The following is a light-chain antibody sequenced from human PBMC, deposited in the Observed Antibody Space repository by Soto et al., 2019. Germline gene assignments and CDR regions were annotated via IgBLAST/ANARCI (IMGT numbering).Light chain of an antibody. CDR2: GSS. CDR3: QQYGSSPRT. Sequence: EIVMTQSPATLSVSPGERATLSCRASQSVINKLAWYQQKPGQAPRLLIYGSSSRATGIPDRFSGSGSGTDFTLTVSRLEPEDFAVYYCQQYGSSPRTFGQGTKVDIK. J-gene: IGKJ1*01. V-gene: IGKV3-20*01. CDR1: QSVINK.